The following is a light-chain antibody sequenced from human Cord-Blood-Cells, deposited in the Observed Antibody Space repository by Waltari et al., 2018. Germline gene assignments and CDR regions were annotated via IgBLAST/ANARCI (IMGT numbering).Light chain of an antibody. J-gene: IGKJ2*03. Sequence: EIVLTQSPAPLSLSPGDSATLSCRGSQSVSSYLSWYQQKHGQAPRLLIYDASNRATGIPARFSGSGSGTDFTLTISSLEPEDFAVYSCQQRSNWPPMYSFGQGTKLEIK. V-gene: IGKV3-11*01. CDR2: DAS. CDR1: QSVSSY. CDR3: QQRSNWPPMYS.